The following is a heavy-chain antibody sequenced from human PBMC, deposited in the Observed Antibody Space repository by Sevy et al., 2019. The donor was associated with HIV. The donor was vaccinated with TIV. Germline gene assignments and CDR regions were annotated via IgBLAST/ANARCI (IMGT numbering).Heavy chain of an antibody. CDR3: ARGRKTTQEWLEELDYYYGVDV. D-gene: IGHD2-8*01. V-gene: IGHV3-30*02. CDR1: GFTFSTYD. J-gene: IGHJ6*02. Sequence: GGSLRLSCAASGFTFSTYDMHWVRQAPGKGLEWVAYIRYDGSNKYYADSVRGRFTISRDNSKNTLYLQMNSLRAEDTAVYYCARGRKTTQEWLEELDYYYGVDVCGQGTTVTVSS. CDR2: IRYDGSNK.